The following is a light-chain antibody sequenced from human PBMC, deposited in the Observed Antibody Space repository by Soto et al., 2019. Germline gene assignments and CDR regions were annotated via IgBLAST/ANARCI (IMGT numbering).Light chain of an antibody. J-gene: IGKJ5*01. Sequence: DLPMTQSPSSLSASVGDRVTITCRASQSIRSYLNWYQQKPGKAPKLLIYAASSLQSGVPSRFSGSGSGTDFTLTISSLQPEDFATYYCQQSYSTPPITFGQGTRLEIK. CDR3: QQSYSTPPIT. V-gene: IGKV1-39*01. CDR2: AAS. CDR1: QSIRSY.